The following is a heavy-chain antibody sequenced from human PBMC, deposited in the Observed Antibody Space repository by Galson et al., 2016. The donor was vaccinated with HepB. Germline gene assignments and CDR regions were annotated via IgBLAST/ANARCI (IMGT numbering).Heavy chain of an antibody. CDR3: ARGPLLRYFD. V-gene: IGHV4-59*01. CDR1: GTSISNDY. CDR2: IYYSGSS. Sequence: ETLSLTCSVSGTSISNDYWTWIRQPPGKGLEWIGYIYYSGSSDFSPSLKSRVAMSVDTSKSQVSLKLSSVTAADTAVYYCARGPLLRYFDWGQGTLVTVSS. D-gene: IGHD3-9*01. J-gene: IGHJ4*02.